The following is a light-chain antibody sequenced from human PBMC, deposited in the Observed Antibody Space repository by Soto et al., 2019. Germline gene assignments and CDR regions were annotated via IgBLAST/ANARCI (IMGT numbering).Light chain of an antibody. V-gene: IGKV4-1*01. CDR1: QSILYSSNNKNY. CDR2: WAS. J-gene: IGKJ1*01. CDR3: QQYYSSPTGT. Sequence: DIVMTQSPDSLAVSLGERATINCKSSQSILYSSNNKNYLAWYQQKPGQPPKLLIYWASTRESGVPDRFSGSGSETDFTLTISSLQAEDVAIYYCQQYYSSPTGTFGQGTKVEIK.